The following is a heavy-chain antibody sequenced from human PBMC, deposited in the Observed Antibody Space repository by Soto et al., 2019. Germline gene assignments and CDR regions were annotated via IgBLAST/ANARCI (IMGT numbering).Heavy chain of an antibody. D-gene: IGHD3-10*02. V-gene: IGHV1-69*19. Sequence: QVQLVQSGAEMKKPGSSVTVSCQSSGGTFTTYAMNWVRQAPGQGPEWMGDISPMFGAANYAPKFQGRVTITADESTGTSYMQVSSLTSEDTALYFCAREVHVHTPAFVFWGQGTLVTVSS. CDR2: ISPMFGAA. CDR3: AREVHVHTPAFVF. CDR1: GGTFTTYA. J-gene: IGHJ4*02.